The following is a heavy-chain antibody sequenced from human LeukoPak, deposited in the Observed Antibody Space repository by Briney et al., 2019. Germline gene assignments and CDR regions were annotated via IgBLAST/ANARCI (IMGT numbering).Heavy chain of an antibody. Sequence: AASVTVSCKASGGTFSSYAISWVRQAPGQGLEWMGGIIPILGIANYAQKFQGRVTITADKSTSTAYMELSSLRSEDTAVYYCARSYNWNPHDAFDIWGQGTMVTVSS. CDR1: GGTFSSYA. CDR2: IIPILGIA. CDR3: ARSYNWNPHDAFDI. V-gene: IGHV1-69*10. J-gene: IGHJ3*02. D-gene: IGHD1-20*01.